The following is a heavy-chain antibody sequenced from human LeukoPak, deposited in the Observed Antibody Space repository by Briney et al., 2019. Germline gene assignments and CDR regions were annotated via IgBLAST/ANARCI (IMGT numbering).Heavy chain of an antibody. CDR2: INPNSGGT. J-gene: IGHJ6*02. V-gene: IGHV1-2*02. CDR3: ARDSGGDSSGYYYYYYGMDV. CDR1: GYXFTDYY. D-gene: IGHD3-22*01. Sequence: ASVKVSCKASGYXFTDYYMHWVRQAPGQGREWMGWINPNSGGTIYAQKFQGRVTMTTDTSISTAYMEVSRLRSDDTAVYYCARDSGGDSSGYYYYYYGMDVWGQGTTVTVSS.